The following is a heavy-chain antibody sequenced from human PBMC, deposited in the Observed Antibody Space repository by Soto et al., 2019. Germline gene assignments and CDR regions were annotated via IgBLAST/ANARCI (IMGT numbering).Heavy chain of an antibody. V-gene: IGHV3-53*04. D-gene: IGHD3-10*01. Sequence: TGXSLRLSCAASGFTVSSNYMSWVRQAPGKGLEWVSVIYSGGSTYYADSVKGRFTISRHNSKNTLYLQMNSLRAEDTAVYYCARDYSGGETDRLDPWGEGTLVTXSS. CDR1: GFTVSSNY. CDR3: ARDYSGGETDRLDP. CDR2: IYSGGST. J-gene: IGHJ5*02.